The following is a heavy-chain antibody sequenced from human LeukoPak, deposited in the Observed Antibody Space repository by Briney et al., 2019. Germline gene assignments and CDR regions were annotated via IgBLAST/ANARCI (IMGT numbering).Heavy chain of an antibody. V-gene: IGHV4-34*01. D-gene: IGHD3-22*01. CDR2: INHSGST. CDR3: ARGRGRGVVAQQPSTGSYYYYYYMDV. CDR1: GGSFSGYY. Sequence: PSETLSLTCAVYGGSFSGYYWSWIRQPPGKGLEWIGEINHSGSTNYNPSLKSRVTISVDTSKNQFSLKLSSVTAADTAVYYCARGRGRGVVAQQPSTGSYYYYYYMDVWGKGTTVTVSS. J-gene: IGHJ6*03.